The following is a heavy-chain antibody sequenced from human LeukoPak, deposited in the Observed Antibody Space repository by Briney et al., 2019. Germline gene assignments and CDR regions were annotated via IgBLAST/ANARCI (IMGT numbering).Heavy chain of an antibody. D-gene: IGHD6-13*01. CDR1: GYTFTSYA. J-gene: IGHJ4*02. V-gene: IGHV7-4-1*02. CDR2: INTNTGNP. Sequence: GASVKVSCKASGYTFTSYAMNWVRQAPGQGLEWMGWINTNTGNPTYAQGFTGRFVFSLDTSVSTAYLQISSLKAEDTAVYYCARVCCRGSSMVPNDKRHLDYWGQGTLVTVSS. CDR3: ARVCCRGSSMVPNDKRHLDY.